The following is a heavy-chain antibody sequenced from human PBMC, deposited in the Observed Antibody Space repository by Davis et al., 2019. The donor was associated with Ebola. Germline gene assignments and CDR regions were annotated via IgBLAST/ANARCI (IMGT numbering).Heavy chain of an antibody. D-gene: IGHD4-17*01. CDR1: GYTFTRFA. J-gene: IGHJ6*02. V-gene: IGHV1-3*01. CDR3: AGNSVTTRLDYYGMDV. Sequence: AASVKVSCKASGYTFTRFAIHWVRQAPGQRLEWMGWINPGNGNTIYSQNFQGRVTITRDTSASTVYMELSSLRSEDTAVYYCAGNSVTTRLDYYGMDVWGQGTTVTVSS. CDR2: INPGNGNT.